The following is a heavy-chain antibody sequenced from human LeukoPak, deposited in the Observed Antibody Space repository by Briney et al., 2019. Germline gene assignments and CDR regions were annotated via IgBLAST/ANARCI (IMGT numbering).Heavy chain of an antibody. CDR3: ARVPYVLMRSSWNIWFDP. Sequence: SETLSLTCTVSGGSISSYYWSWIRQPPGKGLEWIGYIYYSGSTNYNPSLKSRVTISVDTSKNQFSLKLSSVTAADTAVYYCARVPYVLMRSSWNIWFDPWGQGTLVTVSS. CDR2: IYYSGST. D-gene: IGHD6-13*01. V-gene: IGHV4-59*01. J-gene: IGHJ5*02. CDR1: GGSISSYY.